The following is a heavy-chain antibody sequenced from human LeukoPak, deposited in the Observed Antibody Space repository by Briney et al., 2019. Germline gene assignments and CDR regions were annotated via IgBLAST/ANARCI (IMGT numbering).Heavy chain of an antibody. CDR2: IYYSGTT. D-gene: IGHD6-13*01. CDR3: ARRLAVTGRHYFDY. CDR1: GGSISTYY. Sequence: SETLSLTCTVSGGSISTYYWTWIRQPPGKGLEWIGYIYYSGTTNYNPSLKSRVTMSVDTSKNQFSLRLNSVTAADTAVYYCARRLAVTGRHYFDYWGPGTLVTVSS. J-gene: IGHJ4*02. V-gene: IGHV4-59*01.